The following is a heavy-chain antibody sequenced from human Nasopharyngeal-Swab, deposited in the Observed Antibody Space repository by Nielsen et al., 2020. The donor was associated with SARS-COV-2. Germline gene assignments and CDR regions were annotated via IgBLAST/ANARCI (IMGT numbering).Heavy chain of an antibody. V-gene: IGHV3-7*02. D-gene: IGHD3-3*01. J-gene: IGHJ4*02. Sequence: GSLKLSCAASGFTLQNYLMNLVRQAPGKGLEWVANIKQDGSEIYYVDSLKGRFTISRDNAKNSLYPQMNSLRAEDTAVYYCARLKYDFWNGPPEDYWGQGTLVTVSS. CDR3: ARLKYDFWNGPPEDY. CDR1: GFTLQNYL. CDR2: IKQDGSEI.